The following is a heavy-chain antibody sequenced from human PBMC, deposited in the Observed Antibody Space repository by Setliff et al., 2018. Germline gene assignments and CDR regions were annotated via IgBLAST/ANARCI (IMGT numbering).Heavy chain of an antibody. J-gene: IGHJ5*02. CDR2: VFPSGAT. CDR1: GDSMSGAS. V-gene: IGHV4-59*01. CDR3: GRSPGLAEGGSWFAP. D-gene: IGHD6-13*01. Sequence: PSETLSLTCTVSGDSMSGASIWSWIRQPPGKGLEFMGYVFPSGATKYDPSLKSRLTISVDTSKNQFSLKLTSVTAADTAIYYCGRSPGLAEGGSWFAPWGQGTLVTVSS.